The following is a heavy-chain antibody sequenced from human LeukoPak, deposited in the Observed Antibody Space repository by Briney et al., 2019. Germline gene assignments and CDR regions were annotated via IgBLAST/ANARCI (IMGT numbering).Heavy chain of an antibody. V-gene: IGHV4-4*07. D-gene: IGHD5-24*01. CDR2: VYISGST. J-gene: IGHJ4*02. CDR3: ARSRDGYNSVDY. Sequence: SETLSLTCTVSGGSISSYSWSWIRQPAGKGQEWIGRVYISGSTNHNPSLKSRVTMSVDTSKNQFSLKLSSVTAADTAVYYCARSRDGYNSVDYWGQGALVTVSS. CDR1: GGSISSYS.